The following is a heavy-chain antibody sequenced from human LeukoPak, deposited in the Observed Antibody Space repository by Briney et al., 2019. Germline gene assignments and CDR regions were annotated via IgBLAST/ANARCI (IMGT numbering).Heavy chain of an antibody. CDR3: AKSHFPESGSYYDILTGYSNYYYYYGMDV. V-gene: IGHV3-30*02. CDR1: GFTFSSYG. CDR2: IRYDGSNK. Sequence: GGSLRLSCAASGFTFSSYGMHWVRQAPGKGLEWVAFIRYDGSNKYYADSVKGRFTISRDNSKNTLYLQMNSLRAEDTAVYYCAKSHFPESGSYYDILTGYSNYYYYYGMDVWGQGTTVTVSS. D-gene: IGHD3-9*01. J-gene: IGHJ6*02.